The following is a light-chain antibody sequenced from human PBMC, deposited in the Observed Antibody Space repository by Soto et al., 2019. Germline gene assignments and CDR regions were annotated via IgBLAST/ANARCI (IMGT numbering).Light chain of an antibody. V-gene: IGLV2-23*01. CDR3: CSYAGSSTVYV. J-gene: IGLJ1*01. CDR2: EGS. Sequence: QSALTQPASVSGSPGQSITISCTGTSSDVGSYNLVSWYQQHPGKAPKLMIYEGSERPSGVSNRFSGSKSGNTASLTISGLQAEDEADYYCCSYAGSSTVYVFGTGTKLTVL. CDR1: SSDVGSYNL.